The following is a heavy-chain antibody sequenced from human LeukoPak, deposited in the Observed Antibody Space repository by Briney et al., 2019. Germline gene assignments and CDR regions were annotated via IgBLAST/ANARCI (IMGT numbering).Heavy chain of an antibody. J-gene: IGHJ4*02. Sequence: PGRSLRLSCAASGFTVSSYGMHWVRQAPGKGLECVAVISHDGSKKYYADFVKGRFTISRDNSKNTLYLHMNSLIPEDTAVYFCAKDWKFYYVSGSFFPDNWGQGTLVTVSS. CDR3: AKDWKFYYVSGSFFPDN. CDR1: GFTVSSYG. V-gene: IGHV3-30*19. D-gene: IGHD3-10*01. CDR2: ISHDGSKK.